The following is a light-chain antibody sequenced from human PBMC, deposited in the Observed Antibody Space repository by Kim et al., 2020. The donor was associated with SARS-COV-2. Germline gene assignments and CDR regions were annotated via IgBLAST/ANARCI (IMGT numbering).Light chain of an antibody. V-gene: IGLV4-69*01. CDR2: LNSDGSH. Sequence: ASVKLTCTLSSGHSNYAIAWHQQHPEKGPRYLMKLNSDGSHSKADGIPDRFSGSSSGAERYLTISSLQSDDEADYYCQTWATGIEVFGGGTQLTVL. CDR1: SGHSNYA. CDR3: QTWATGIEV. J-gene: IGLJ2*01.